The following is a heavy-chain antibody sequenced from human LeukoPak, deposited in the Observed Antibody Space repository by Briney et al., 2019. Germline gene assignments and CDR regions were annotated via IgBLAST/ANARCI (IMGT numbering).Heavy chain of an antibody. Sequence: GESLQISCKGSGYSFTNYWIGWVRQMPGKGLEWMGIIYPGDSDTRYSPSFQGQVTISADKSISTAYLQWSSLKASDTAMYYCARQRDYYDSSGSELDYWGQGTLVTVSS. CDR3: ARQRDYYDSSGSELDY. D-gene: IGHD3-22*01. CDR2: IYPGDSDT. CDR1: GYSFTNYW. V-gene: IGHV5-51*01. J-gene: IGHJ4*02.